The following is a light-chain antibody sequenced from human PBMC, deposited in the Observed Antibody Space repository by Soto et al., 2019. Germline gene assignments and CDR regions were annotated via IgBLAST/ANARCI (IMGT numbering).Light chain of an antibody. V-gene: IGKV3-20*01. Sequence: EIVMPQSPATLSVSPGERATLSCRASQSVSSNLAWYQQKPGQAPRLLIYGASTRATGIPDRFSGSGSGTDFTLTISRLEPEDSAVYYCQQYGSSPTWTFGHGTKVDIK. CDR1: QSVSSN. J-gene: IGKJ1*01. CDR3: QQYGSSPTWT. CDR2: GAS.